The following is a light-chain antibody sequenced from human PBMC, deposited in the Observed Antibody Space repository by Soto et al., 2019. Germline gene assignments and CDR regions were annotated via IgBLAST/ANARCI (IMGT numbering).Light chain of an antibody. CDR3: QQRSNWPRT. Sequence: EIALTQSPGTLSLSPGERATLSCRASQNISSYLIWYQQKPGQAPRLLMYDVSNRATGIPARFSGSGSGTDFTLTISSLEPEDLAVYYCQQRSNWPRTFGQGTKVDIK. CDR2: DVS. CDR1: QNISSY. V-gene: IGKV3-11*01. J-gene: IGKJ1*01.